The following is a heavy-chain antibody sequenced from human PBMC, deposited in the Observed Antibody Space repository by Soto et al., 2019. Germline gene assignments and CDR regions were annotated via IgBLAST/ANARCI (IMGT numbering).Heavy chain of an antibody. CDR2: ISYDGSNK. CDR1: GFTFSSYA. V-gene: IGHV3-30-3*01. J-gene: IGHJ3*02. CDR3: ARDASPQGIAVAGKHDAFDI. Sequence: GGSLRLSCAASGFTFSSYAMHWVRQAPGKGLEWVAVISYDGSNKYYADSVKGRFTISRDNSKNTLYLQMNSLRAEDTAVYYCARDASPQGIAVAGKHDAFDIWGQGTMVTVSS. D-gene: IGHD6-19*01.